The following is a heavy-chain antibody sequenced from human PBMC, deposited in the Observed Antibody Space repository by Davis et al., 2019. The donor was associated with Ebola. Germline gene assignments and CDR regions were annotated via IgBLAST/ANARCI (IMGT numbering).Heavy chain of an antibody. CDR1: GGSISRYY. CDR2: INHSGST. J-gene: IGHJ5*02. D-gene: IGHD3-9*01. Sequence: MPGGSLRLSCTVSGGSISRYYCTWIRQPPGKGLEWIGEINHSGSTNYNPSLKSRVTISVDTAKDQFSLKLSSVTAADTAVYYCARVPGYVWFDPWGQGTLVTVSS. CDR3: ARVPGYVWFDP. V-gene: IGHV4-34*01.